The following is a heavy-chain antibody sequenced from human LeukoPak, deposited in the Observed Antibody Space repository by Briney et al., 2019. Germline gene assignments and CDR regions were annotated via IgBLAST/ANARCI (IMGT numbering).Heavy chain of an antibody. Sequence: PSETLSLTCAVSGGSISSSNWWSWVRQPPGKGLEWIGEIYHSGSTNYNPSLKSRVTISVDKSKNQFSLKLSFVTAADTAVYYCARRYYGPNYFDYWGQGTLVTVSS. D-gene: IGHD4/OR15-4a*01. V-gene: IGHV4-4*02. CDR1: GGSISSSNW. J-gene: IGHJ4*02. CDR2: IYHSGST. CDR3: ARRYYGPNYFDY.